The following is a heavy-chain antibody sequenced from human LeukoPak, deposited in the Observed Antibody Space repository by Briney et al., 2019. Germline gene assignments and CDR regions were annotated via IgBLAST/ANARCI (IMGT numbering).Heavy chain of an antibody. D-gene: IGHD5-12*01. J-gene: IGHJ6*03. CDR1: GFTFSSYS. CDR2: ISSSSSYI. CDR3: ASGYGYYYYYYYMDV. V-gene: IGHV3-21*01. Sequence: AGGSLRLSCAASGFTFSSYSMNWVRQAPGKGLEWVSSISSSSSYIYYADSVKGRFTISRDNAKNSLYLQMNSLRAEDTAVYYCASGYGYYYYYYYMDVWGKGTTVTVSS.